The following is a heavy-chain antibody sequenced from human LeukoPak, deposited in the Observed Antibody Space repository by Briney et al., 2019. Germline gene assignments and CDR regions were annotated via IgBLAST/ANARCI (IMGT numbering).Heavy chain of an antibody. CDR1: GYTFTSYD. V-gene: IGHV1-8*01. CDR2: MNPNSGNT. Sequence: ASVKVSCKASGYTFTSYDINWVRQATGQGLEWMGWMNPNSGNTGYAQKFQGRVTMTRNTSISTAYMELSSLRSEDTAVYYCARSPDSSSWTYFDYWGQGTLVTVSS. CDR3: ARSPDSSSWTYFDY. D-gene: IGHD6-13*01. J-gene: IGHJ4*02.